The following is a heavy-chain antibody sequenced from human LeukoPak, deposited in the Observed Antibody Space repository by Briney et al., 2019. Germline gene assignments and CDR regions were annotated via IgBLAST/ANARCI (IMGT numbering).Heavy chain of an antibody. CDR3: ARHIQRAVADY. D-gene: IGHD6-19*01. CDR1: GGSISSSSYY. J-gene: IGHJ4*01. CDR2: IYYSGST. Sequence: PSETLSLTCTVSGGSISSSSYYWGWIRQPPGKGLEWIGSIYYSGSTYYNPSLKSRVTISVDTSKNQFSLKLSSVTAADTAVYYCARHIQRAVADYWGQEPWSPSPQ. V-gene: IGHV4-39*07.